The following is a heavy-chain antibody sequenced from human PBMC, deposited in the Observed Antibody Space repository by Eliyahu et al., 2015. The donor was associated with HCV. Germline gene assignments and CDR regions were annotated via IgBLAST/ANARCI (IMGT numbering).Heavy chain of an antibody. CDR3: ASGGGGIAVAGTGGWFDP. D-gene: IGHD6-19*01. J-gene: IGHJ5*02. V-gene: IGHV4-59*01. Sequence: QVQLQESGPGLVKPSETLSLTCPVSGXSXXPYYWSWXRQPPGKGLEWIGYIHYSGSTNYNPSLKSRVTISVDTSKNQFSLNLTSVTAADTAVYYCASGGGGIAVAGTGGWFDPWGQGTLVTVSS. CDR2: IHYSGST. CDR1: GXSXXPYY.